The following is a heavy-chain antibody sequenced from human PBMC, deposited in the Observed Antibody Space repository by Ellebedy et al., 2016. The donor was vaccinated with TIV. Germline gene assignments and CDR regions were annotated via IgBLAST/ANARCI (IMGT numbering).Heavy chain of an antibody. V-gene: IGHV3-66*01. CDR2: IYSGGST. J-gene: IGHJ4*02. Sequence: GESLKISCAASGFTVSSNYMSWVRQAPGKGLEWVSVIYSGGSTYYADSVKGRFTISRDNSKNTLYLQMNSLRAEDTAVYYCASGLVLINWGQGTLVTVSS. D-gene: IGHD3-9*01. CDR3: ASGLVLIN. CDR1: GFTVSSNY.